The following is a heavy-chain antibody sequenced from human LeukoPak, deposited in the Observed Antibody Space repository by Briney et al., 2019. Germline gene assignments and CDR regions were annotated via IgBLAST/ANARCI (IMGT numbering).Heavy chain of an antibody. Sequence: SETLSLTCTVSGGSISSYYWSWIRQPPGKGLEWIGYIYYSGTTNYNPSLKSRVTMSLDTSKNQFSLKLSSVTAADTAVYYCARGAAGYYYDSFPDYWGQGTLVTVSS. CDR3: ARGAAGYYYDSFPDY. CDR2: IYYSGTT. D-gene: IGHD3-22*01. J-gene: IGHJ4*02. CDR1: GGSISSYY. V-gene: IGHV4-59*01.